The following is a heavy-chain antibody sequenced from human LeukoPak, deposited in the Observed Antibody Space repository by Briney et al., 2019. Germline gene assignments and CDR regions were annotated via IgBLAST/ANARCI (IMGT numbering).Heavy chain of an antibody. D-gene: IGHD5-12*01. CDR3: AINGGGDSGYGNFDY. J-gene: IGHJ4*02. CDR2: INWNSDSI. CDR1: GFAFDDYA. V-gene: IGHV3-9*01. Sequence: SGGSLRLSCAVSGFAFDDYAMHWVRQVPGKSLEWVSGINWNSDSIGYADSVKGRFTTSRDNAKNSLYLQMNSLRAEDTAFYYCAINGGGDSGYGNFDYWGQGTLVTVSS.